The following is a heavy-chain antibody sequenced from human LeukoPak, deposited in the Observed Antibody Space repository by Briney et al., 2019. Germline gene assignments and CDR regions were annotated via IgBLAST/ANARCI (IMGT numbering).Heavy chain of an antibody. V-gene: IGHV3-48*01. CDR1: GFTFSSYS. Sequence: GGSLRLSCAASGFTFSSYSMNWVRQAPGKGLEWVSYISSSSSTIYYADSVKGRFAISRDNAKNSLYLQLNSLRAEDTAFYYCARDHRGTFDYWGQGTLVTVSS. D-gene: IGHD1-1*01. CDR2: ISSSSSTI. CDR3: ARDHRGTFDY. J-gene: IGHJ4*02.